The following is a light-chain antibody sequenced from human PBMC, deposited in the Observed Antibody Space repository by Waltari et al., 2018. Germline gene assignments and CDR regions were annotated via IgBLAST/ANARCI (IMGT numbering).Light chain of an antibody. CDR3: QQGYNTPWT. CDR1: QGISSW. Sequence: GDKVTITCRASQGISSWLAWYQQKPGKAPKLLIYAASSLQSGVPSRFSGSGSGTDYTLTISSLQPEDFATYYCQQGYNTPWTFGQGTKVEIK. CDR2: AAS. V-gene: IGKV1-12*01. J-gene: IGKJ1*01.